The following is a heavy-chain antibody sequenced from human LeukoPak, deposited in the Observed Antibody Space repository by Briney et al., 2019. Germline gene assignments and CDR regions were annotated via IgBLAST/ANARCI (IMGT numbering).Heavy chain of an antibody. V-gene: IGHV3-64*01. CDR2: ISSDGGVT. CDR1: GFTFSSHA. CDR3: ARDPHCGSTSCLSYFDY. Sequence: GGSLRLSCAASGFTFSSHAMHWVRQAPGKGLEYVSAISSDGGVTYYANSVKGRFTISRDNSKNTVDLQMGSLRGEDMAVYYCARDPHCGSTSCLSYFDYWGQGTLVTVSS. D-gene: IGHD2-2*01. J-gene: IGHJ4*02.